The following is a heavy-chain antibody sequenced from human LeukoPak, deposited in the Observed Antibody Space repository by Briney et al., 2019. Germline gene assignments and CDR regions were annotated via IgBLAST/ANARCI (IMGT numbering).Heavy chain of an antibody. CDR3: ARISGRSKGFDY. V-gene: IGHV3-66*01. CDR2: IYSGGST. Sequence: GGSLRLSCAASGFTVSSNYMSWVRQAPGKGLEWVSVIYSGGSTYYADSVKGRFTISRDNSKNTLYLQMNSLRAEDTAVYYCARISGRSKGFDYWGQGTLVTVSS. D-gene: IGHD1-26*01. J-gene: IGHJ4*02. CDR1: GFTVSSNY.